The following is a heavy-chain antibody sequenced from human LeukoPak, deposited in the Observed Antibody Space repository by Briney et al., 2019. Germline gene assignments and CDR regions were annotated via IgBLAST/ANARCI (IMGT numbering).Heavy chain of an antibody. D-gene: IGHD2-2*01. CDR3: ARARLGYCSSTSCYGELGY. CDR2: ISSSSSYI. CDR1: GFTFSSYS. V-gene: IGHV3-21*01. Sequence: GGSLRLSCAVSGFTFSSYSMNWVRQAPGKGLEWVSSISSSSSYIYYADSVKGRFTISRDNAKNSLYLQMNSLRAEDTAVYYCARARLGYCSSTSCYGELGYWGQGTLVTVSS. J-gene: IGHJ4*02.